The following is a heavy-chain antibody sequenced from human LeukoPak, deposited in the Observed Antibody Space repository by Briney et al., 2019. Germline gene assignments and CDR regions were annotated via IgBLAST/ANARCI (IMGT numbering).Heavy chain of an antibody. V-gene: IGHV3-23*01. D-gene: IGHD6-13*01. CDR2: ISANGDTT. Sequence: GGSLRLSCAASGFTFSSYAMSWVRQAPGKGLEGVSGISANGDTTKYADSVKGRFTISRDNSKNTVFLQMNSLRADDTVVYYCAKEGRIAAGTGDYFDCWGQGTLVTVSS. CDR1: GFTFSSYA. CDR3: AKEGRIAAGTGDYFDC. J-gene: IGHJ4*02.